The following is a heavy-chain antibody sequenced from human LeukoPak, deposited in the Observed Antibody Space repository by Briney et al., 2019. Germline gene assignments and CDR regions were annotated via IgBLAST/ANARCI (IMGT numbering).Heavy chain of an antibody. CDR3: AEYNSDGGYLYY. D-gene: IGHD6-19*01. CDR1: GFTVSSKF. Sequence: GGSLRLSCAASGFTVSSKFMSWVRQAPGKGLEWVSVIYSGGSTHYADSVKGRFTISRDNSKNTLYLQMNSLRAEDTAVYYCAEYNSDGGYLYYWGQGTLVTVSS. V-gene: IGHV3-53*01. J-gene: IGHJ4*03. CDR2: IYSGGST.